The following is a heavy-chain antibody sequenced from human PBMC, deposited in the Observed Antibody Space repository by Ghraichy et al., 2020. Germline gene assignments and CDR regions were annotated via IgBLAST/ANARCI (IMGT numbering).Heavy chain of an antibody. V-gene: IGHV5-51*01. J-gene: IGHJ4*02. Sequence: GESLNISCKGSGYFFTNYWIAWVRQMPGKGLEWMGIIYPGDSDTRYSPSFQGQVTISADKSISTAYLQWSSLKASDTAMYYCARRAMTGTRFDYWGQGTLVTVSS. CDR3: ARRAMTGTRFDY. D-gene: IGHD6-19*01. CDR1: GYFFTNYW. CDR2: IYPGDSDT.